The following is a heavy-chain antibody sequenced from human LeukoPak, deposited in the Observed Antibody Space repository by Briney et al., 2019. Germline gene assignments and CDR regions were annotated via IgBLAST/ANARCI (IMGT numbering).Heavy chain of an antibody. J-gene: IGHJ4*02. Sequence: GGSLRLSCAAAGVTFSSYAMSWVRQAPGKGLEWVSAISGSGGITNYADSVKGRFTISRDKAKNTLYLQMTSLRAEDTAVYYCARLEIAATGKDSWGQGTLVTVSS. D-gene: IGHD6-13*01. V-gene: IGHV3-23*01. CDR1: GVTFSSYA. CDR3: ARLEIAATGKDS. CDR2: ISGSGGIT.